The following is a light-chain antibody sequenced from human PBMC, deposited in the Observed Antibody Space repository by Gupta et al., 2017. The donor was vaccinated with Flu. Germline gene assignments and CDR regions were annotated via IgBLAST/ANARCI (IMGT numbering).Light chain of an antibody. J-gene: IGLJ3*02. Sequence: SSVLIPPPSFSVARRQTTRITCGGNNIGSKSVHWYQQKPGQAPLLVVYDDSDRHSGLPVRFSCSNSENTATLTISKVEAGDEADYYCQVWDGTNDHTNWVFGGGTKLTVL. CDR1: NIGSKS. CDR3: QVWDGTNDHTNWV. V-gene: IGLV3-21*02. CDR2: DDS.